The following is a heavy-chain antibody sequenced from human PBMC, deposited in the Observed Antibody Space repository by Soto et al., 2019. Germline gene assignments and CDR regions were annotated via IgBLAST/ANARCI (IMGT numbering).Heavy chain of an antibody. Sequence: QLQLQESGPGLVKPSETLSLTCTVSGGSISSSSYYWGWIRQPPGKGLEWIGSIYSGSTYYNPSLKSRVXXXVXXSKNQFSLKLSSVTAADTAVYYCARSMTTVVTLDYWGQGTLVTVSS. CDR1: GGSISSSSYY. CDR3: ARSMTTVVTLDY. D-gene: IGHD4-17*01. CDR2: IYSGST. V-gene: IGHV4-39*01. J-gene: IGHJ4*02.